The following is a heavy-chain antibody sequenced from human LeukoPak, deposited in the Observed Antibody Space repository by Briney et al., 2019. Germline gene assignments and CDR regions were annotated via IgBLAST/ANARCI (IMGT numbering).Heavy chain of an antibody. Sequence: ASETLSLTCAVYGGSFSGYYWSWIRQPPGKGLEWIGETNHSGSTNYNPSLKSRVTISVDTSKNQFSLKLSSVTAADTAVYYCASGVRGRNWDYDVDYWGQGTLVTVSS. CDR2: TNHSGST. CDR3: ASGVRGRNWDYDVDY. J-gene: IGHJ4*02. D-gene: IGHD1-7*01. CDR1: GGSFSGYY. V-gene: IGHV4-34*01.